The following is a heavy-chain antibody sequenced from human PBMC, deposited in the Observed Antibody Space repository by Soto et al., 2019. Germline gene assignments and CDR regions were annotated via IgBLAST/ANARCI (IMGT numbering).Heavy chain of an antibody. Sequence: QVQLVQSGAEVKKPGSSVKVSCKASGGTFSSYTISWVRQAPGQGLEWMGRIIPILGIANYAQKFQGRVTITADKSTRTAYMELSSLRSEDTAVYSCASRVEAVGANYYWGKGTLVTVSA. D-gene: IGHD1-26*01. CDR2: IIPILGIA. CDR3: ASRVEAVGANYY. J-gene: IGHJ4*02. CDR1: GGTFSSYT. V-gene: IGHV1-69*02.